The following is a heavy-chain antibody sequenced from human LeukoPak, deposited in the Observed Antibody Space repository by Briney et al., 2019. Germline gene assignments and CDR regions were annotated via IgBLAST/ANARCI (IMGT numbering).Heavy chain of an antibody. Sequence: GGSLRLSCAASGFTFSSYSMNWVRQAPGKGLEWVSAISGSGGSTYYADSVKGRFTISRDNSKNTLYLQMNSLRAEDTAVYYCAKEPPGITGTTPLDYWGQGTLVTVSS. V-gene: IGHV3-23*01. J-gene: IGHJ4*02. CDR2: ISGSGGST. CDR1: GFTFSSYS. D-gene: IGHD1-20*01. CDR3: AKEPPGITGTTPLDY.